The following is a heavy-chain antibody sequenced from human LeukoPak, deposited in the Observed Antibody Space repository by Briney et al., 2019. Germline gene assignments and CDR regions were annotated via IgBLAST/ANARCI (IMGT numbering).Heavy chain of an antibody. CDR2: IIGSAVNT. CDR1: GLTVSSYG. CDR3: AKYTSGTSYRGLDQ. Sequence: GGSLRLSCGASGLTVSSYGMSWVRQAPGKGLEWVSTIIGSAVNTYYADSVKGWFTISRDDSKNTVYLQMNSLRAEDTAVYSCAKYTSGTSYRGLDQWGQGTLVTVSS. J-gene: IGHJ4*02. D-gene: IGHD3-10*01. V-gene: IGHV3-23*01.